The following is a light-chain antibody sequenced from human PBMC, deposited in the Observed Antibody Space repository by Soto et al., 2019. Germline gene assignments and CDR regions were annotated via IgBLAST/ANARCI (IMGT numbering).Light chain of an antibody. CDR1: QSVSFN. J-gene: IGKJ2*01. CDR2: GAY. CDR3: QHYNNWPPMYT. Sequence: EIVMTQSPATLSVSPGERATLSCRASQSVSFNLAWYQQKPGQAPRLLIFGAYTRATGIPARFSASGSGTEFTLTISSLQSEDFAVYYCQHYNNWPPMYTFGQGTKVDIK. V-gene: IGKV3-15*01.